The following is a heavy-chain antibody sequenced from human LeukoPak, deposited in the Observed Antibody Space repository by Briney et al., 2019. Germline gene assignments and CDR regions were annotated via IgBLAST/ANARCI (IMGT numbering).Heavy chain of an antibody. V-gene: IGHV4-59*01. Sequence: PSETLSLTCTVSGGSISSNYWSWIRQPPGKGLEWIGYIYYSGSTNYNPSLKSRVTISVDTSKNQFSLKLSSVTAADTAVYYCPRQSYASGWNPFDYWGQGILVTVSS. J-gene: IGHJ4*02. D-gene: IGHD6-19*01. CDR1: GGSISSNY. CDR3: PRQSYASGWNPFDY. CDR2: IYYSGST.